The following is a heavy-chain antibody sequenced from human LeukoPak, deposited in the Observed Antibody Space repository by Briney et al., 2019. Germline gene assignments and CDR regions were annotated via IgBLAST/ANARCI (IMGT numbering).Heavy chain of an antibody. CDR1: GFTFSSYS. J-gene: IGHJ5*02. Sequence: KPGGSLRLSCAASGFTFSSYSMNWVRQAPGKGLEWVSSISSSSSYIYYADSVKGRFTISRDNAKNSLYLQMNSLRAEDTAVYYCARGPSEGRRFDPWGQGTLVTVSS. V-gene: IGHV3-21*01. CDR3: ARGPSEGRRFDP. CDR2: ISSSSSYI.